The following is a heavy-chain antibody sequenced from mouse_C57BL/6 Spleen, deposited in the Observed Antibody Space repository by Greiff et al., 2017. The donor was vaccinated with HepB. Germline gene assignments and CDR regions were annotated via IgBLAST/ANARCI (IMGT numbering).Heavy chain of an antibody. D-gene: IGHD2-3*01. Sequence: VKLQESGAELARPGASVKLSCKASGYTFTSYGISWVKQRTGQGLEWIGEIYPRSGNTYYNEKFKGKATLTADKSSSTAYMELRSLTSEDSAVYFCARGIYDGYYPSYYFDYWGQGTTLTVSS. J-gene: IGHJ2*01. V-gene: IGHV1-81*01. CDR2: IYPRSGNT. CDR1: GYTFTSYG. CDR3: ARGIYDGYYPSYYFDY.